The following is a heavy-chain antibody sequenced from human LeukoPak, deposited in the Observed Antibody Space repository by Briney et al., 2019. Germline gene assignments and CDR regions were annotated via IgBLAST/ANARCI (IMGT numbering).Heavy chain of an antibody. D-gene: IGHD2-15*01. CDR1: GYTYTSYG. V-gene: IGHV1-18*01. CDR2: ISAYNGNT. Sequence: ATVKVFCEASGYTYTSYGISWVRQAPGQGRAWMGWISAYNGNTNYAQKLQGRVTMTTDTSTSTAYMELRSLRSDDTAVYYCARNTCSGGSCYSDYWGQGTLVTVSS. CDR3: ARNTCSGGSCYSDY. J-gene: IGHJ4*02.